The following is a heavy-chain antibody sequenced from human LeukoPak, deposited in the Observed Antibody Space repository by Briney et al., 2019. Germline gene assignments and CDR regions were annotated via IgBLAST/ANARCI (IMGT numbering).Heavy chain of an antibody. CDR1: GDSINSYY. Sequence: SETLSLTCTVSGDSINSYYWNWIRQPPGKGLEWIGYIYYTGSTNYNPSLKSRVTMFVDMSKNQFSLRLSSVTAADTAVYYCARHRAYSSSSPFDYWGQGTLVTVSS. CDR2: IYYTGST. J-gene: IGHJ4*02. V-gene: IGHV4-59*08. D-gene: IGHD6-6*01. CDR3: ARHRAYSSSSPFDY.